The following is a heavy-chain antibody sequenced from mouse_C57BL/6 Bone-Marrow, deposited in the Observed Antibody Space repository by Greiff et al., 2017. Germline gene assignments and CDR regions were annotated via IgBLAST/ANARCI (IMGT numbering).Heavy chain of an antibody. Sequence: VQLQQSGAELVRPGASVKLSCTASGFNIKDDYMHWVKQRPEQGLEWIGWIDPENGDTEYASKFQGKATITADTSSNTAYLQLSSLTSEDTAVYYCTSPYDSNWYFDVWGTGTTVTVSS. D-gene: IGHD2-5*01. V-gene: IGHV14-4*01. CDR2: IDPENGDT. CDR1: GFNIKDDY. J-gene: IGHJ1*03. CDR3: TSPYDSNWYFDV.